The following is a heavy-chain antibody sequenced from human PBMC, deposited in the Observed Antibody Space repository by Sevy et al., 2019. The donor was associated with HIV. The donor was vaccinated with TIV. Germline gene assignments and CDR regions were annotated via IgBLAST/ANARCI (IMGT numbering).Heavy chain of an antibody. D-gene: IGHD6-19*01. CDR3: AKDASSQWLNYFFDY. CDR2: ILYGGTNK. Sequence: GGSLRLSCAASGFTFSNYCIHWVRQAPGKGLEWLAAILYGGTNKYYTDSVKGRFTISRDNSKNTLYLQMNSLRAEDTAVYFCAKDASSQWLNYFFDYWGQGTLVTVSS. V-gene: IGHV3-30*18. J-gene: IGHJ4*02. CDR1: GFTFSNYC.